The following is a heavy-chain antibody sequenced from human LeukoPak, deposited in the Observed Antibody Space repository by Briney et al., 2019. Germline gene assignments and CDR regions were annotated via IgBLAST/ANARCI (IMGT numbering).Heavy chain of an antibody. D-gene: IGHD1-1*01. V-gene: IGHV3-23*01. CDR2: ITGSSDST. J-gene: IGHJ4*02. CDR1: GFTFSTYS. CDR3: AKVPSWYTRYFDN. Sequence: QPGGSLRPSCAASGFTFSTYSMSWVRQAPGKGLEWVSVITGSSDSTYYADSVKGRFTISRDKSKNTLYLQMNSLRVEDTAVYYCAKVPSWYTRYFDNWGQGTLVTVSS.